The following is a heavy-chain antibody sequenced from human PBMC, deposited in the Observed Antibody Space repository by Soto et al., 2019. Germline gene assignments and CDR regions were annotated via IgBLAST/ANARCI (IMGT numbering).Heavy chain of an antibody. D-gene: IGHD3-3*01. J-gene: IGHJ6*02. V-gene: IGHV1-69*13. Sequence: SVKVACKASGGTFSSYAISWVRQAPGEGLEWMGGIIPIFGTANYAQRFQGRVTITADESTSTAYMELSSLRSEDTAVYYCARVGITIFGVVVHYYYYGMDVWGQGTTVTVSS. CDR1: GGTFSSYA. CDR2: IIPIFGTA. CDR3: ARVGITIFGVVVHYYYYGMDV.